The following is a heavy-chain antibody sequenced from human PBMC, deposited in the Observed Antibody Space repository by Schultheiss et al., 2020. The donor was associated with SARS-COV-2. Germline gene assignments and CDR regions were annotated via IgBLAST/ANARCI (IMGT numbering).Heavy chain of an antibody. CDR2: INPNSGGT. CDR1: AYTFTNSY. Sequence: ASVKVSCKASAYTFTNSYIHWVRQAPGQGLEWMGIINPNSGGTNYAQKFQGRVTITADESTSTAYMELSSLRSEDTAVYYCASPGRASVVPAAIGAFDIWGKGTMVTV. D-gene: IGHD2-2*01. CDR3: ASPGRASVVPAAIGAFDI. J-gene: IGHJ3*02. V-gene: IGHV1-46*01.